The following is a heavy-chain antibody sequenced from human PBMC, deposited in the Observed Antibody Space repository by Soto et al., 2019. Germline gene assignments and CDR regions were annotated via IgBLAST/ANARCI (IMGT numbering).Heavy chain of an antibody. CDR2: INAGNGNT. CDR3: ARGITLTNPLDY. CDR1: GYTFTSYA. V-gene: IGHV1-3*01. J-gene: IGHJ4*02. D-gene: IGHD1-20*01. Sequence: ALLKGSCKASGYTFTSYAMHWVRQAPGQRLEWMGWINAGNGNTKYSQKFQGRVTITRDTSASTAYMELSSLRSEDTAVYYCARGITLTNPLDYCGQGTLVALSS.